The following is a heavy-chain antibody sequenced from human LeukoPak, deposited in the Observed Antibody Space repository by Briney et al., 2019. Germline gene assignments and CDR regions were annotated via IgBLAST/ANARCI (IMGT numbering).Heavy chain of an antibody. D-gene: IGHD5-24*01. CDR2: ISSSSSYI. J-gene: IGHJ3*02. Sequence: GGSLRLSCAASGFTISSNYMNWVRQAPGKGLEWVSSISSSSSYIYYADSVKGRFTISRDNAKNSLYLQMNSLRAEDTAVYYCARDREVEMATIGIWDAFDIWGQGTMVTVSS. CDR3: ARDREVEMATIGIWDAFDI. CDR1: GFTISSNY. V-gene: IGHV3-21*01.